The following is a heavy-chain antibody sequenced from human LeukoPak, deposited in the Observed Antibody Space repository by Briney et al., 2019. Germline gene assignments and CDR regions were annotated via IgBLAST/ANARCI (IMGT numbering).Heavy chain of an antibody. J-gene: IGHJ4*02. CDR1: GGSISSGLYY. CDR3: AKNDRGRPADY. Sequence: PSETLSLTCSVSGGSISSGLYYWSWLRQPPGKGLEWLVSMHYSGSTYYNPSLKSRVTISVDTSKNQYSLRLLSVTAADTSVYYCAKNDRGRPADYWGQGTLVTVSS. V-gene: IGHV4-39*01. CDR2: MHYSGST. D-gene: IGHD1-26*01.